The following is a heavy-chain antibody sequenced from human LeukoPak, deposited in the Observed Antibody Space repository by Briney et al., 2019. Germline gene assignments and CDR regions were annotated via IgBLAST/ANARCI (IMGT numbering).Heavy chain of an antibody. CDR2: INHSGST. CDR1: GGSISNTNW. CDR3: ASRPSGGFDP. J-gene: IGHJ5*02. V-gene: IGHV4-4*02. D-gene: IGHD3-10*01. Sequence: SETLSLTCGVSGGSISNTNWWSWVRQPPGKGLEWIGEINHSGSTNYNPSLKSRVTISVDTSKNQFSLKLSSVTAADTAVYYCASRPSGGFDPWGQGTLVTVSS.